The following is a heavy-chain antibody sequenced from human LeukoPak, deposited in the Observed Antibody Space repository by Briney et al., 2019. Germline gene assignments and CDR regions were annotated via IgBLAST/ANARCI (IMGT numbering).Heavy chain of an antibody. Sequence: PGESLNLSCTGSGYTFTSYWIGWVRQMPGKGLEWMGIIYPGDSDTTYSPSFQGQVTISTDKSISTAYLQWSSLKASDTAMYYCARQDGPYYGPDYWGQGTLVTVSS. J-gene: IGHJ4*02. CDR2: IYPGDSDT. CDR1: GYTFTSYW. D-gene: IGHD3-10*01. V-gene: IGHV5-51*01. CDR3: ARQDGPYYGPDY.